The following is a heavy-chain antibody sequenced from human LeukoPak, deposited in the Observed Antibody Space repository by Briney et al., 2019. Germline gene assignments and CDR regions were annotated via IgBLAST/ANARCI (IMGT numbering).Heavy chain of an antibody. D-gene: IGHD7-27*01. Sequence: QPGGSLRLSCAASGFTFSSYSMNWVRQAPGKGLEWVSYISSSSSTIYYADSVKGRFTISRDNAKNSLYLQMNSLRAEDTAVYYCASLWPLGRSYYYYGMDVWGQGTTVTVSS. V-gene: IGHV3-48*04. J-gene: IGHJ6*02. CDR1: GFTFSSYS. CDR2: ISSSSSTI. CDR3: ASLWPLGRSYYYYGMDV.